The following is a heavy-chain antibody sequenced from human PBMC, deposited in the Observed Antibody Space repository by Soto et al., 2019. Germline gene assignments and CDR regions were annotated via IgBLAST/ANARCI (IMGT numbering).Heavy chain of an antibody. CDR3: AKARGSDCSGGICYPPSWFDP. D-gene: IGHD2-15*01. CDR2: ITGIDGRT. Sequence: PGGSLRLSCVGSGFTFGNYAMSWVRQAPGKGLEWVSSITGIDGRTYYADSVKGRFTISRDNPKNTLYLQMNNLRAEDTAMFYCAKARGSDCSGGICYPPSWFDPWGEGTQVTVTS. V-gene: IGHV3-23*01. J-gene: IGHJ5*02. CDR1: GFTFGNYA.